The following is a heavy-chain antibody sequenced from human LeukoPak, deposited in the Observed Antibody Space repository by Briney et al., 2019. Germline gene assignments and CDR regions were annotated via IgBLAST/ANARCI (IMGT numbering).Heavy chain of an antibody. D-gene: IGHD2-15*01. CDR1: GFPLVNNW. J-gene: IGHJ6*02. CDR3: ARARYCVNTICHIGGGLDV. V-gene: IGHV3-7*04. Sequence: GGALRLSCAASGFPLVNNWMTWARPAPGRGREWVATIKEDGRETYYVDSEKSRFTSSRDNARDPVYLQMNILRAEDAAVYYCARARYCVNTICHIGGGLDVWGAGTMVTVTS. CDR2: IKEDGRET.